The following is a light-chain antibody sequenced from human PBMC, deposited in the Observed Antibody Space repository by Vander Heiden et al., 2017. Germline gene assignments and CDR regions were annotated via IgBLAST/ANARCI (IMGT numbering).Light chain of an antibody. Sequence: IQWTQSPSFLSASVGDRVTITCRASQGISSYLAWYQQKPGKAPKLLIYAASTLQSGVPSRFSCSGSGTEFTLTISSLQPEDLATYYCQQLNSYPLTFGPGTKVDIK. V-gene: IGKV1-9*01. J-gene: IGKJ3*01. CDR3: QQLNSYPLT. CDR2: AAS. CDR1: QGISSY.